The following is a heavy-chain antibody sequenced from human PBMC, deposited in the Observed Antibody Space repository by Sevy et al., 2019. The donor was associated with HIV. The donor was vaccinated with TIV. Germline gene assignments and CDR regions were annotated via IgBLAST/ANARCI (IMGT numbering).Heavy chain of an antibody. J-gene: IGHJ4*02. CDR1: GFTFSAYA. Sequence: GGSLRLSCTTSGFTFSAYAMHWVRQAPGKGLEWVAIIWSDGAYQYHGDSVKGRFTISRDNSKNTLYLQMNSLRVEDMAVYYCARAGYYYDNAAYYAFDSWGQGTLVTVSS. D-gene: IGHD3-22*01. CDR3: ARAGYYYDNAAYYAFDS. CDR2: IWSDGAYQ. V-gene: IGHV3-33*01.